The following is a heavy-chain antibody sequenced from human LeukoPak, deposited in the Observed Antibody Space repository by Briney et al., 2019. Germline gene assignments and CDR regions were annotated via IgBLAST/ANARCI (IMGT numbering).Heavy chain of an antibody. D-gene: IGHD5-18*01. CDR2: IDTSGSTI. CDR3: ARAVKWIQPSWFDP. V-gene: IGHV3-48*03. J-gene: IGHJ5*02. CDR1: GFTFSSYE. Sequence: AGGPLRLSCAASGFTFSSYEMHWVRQAPGKGLEWVSYIDTSGSTIYYADSVKGRFTISRDNAKDSLYLQMNSLRAEDTAVYYCARAVKWIQPSWFDPWGQGTLVTVSS.